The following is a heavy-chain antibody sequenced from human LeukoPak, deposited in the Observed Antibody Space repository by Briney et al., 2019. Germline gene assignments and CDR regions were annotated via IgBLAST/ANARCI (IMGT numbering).Heavy chain of an antibody. V-gene: IGHV4-59*08. CDR2: IYYSGST. J-gene: IGHJ4*02. Sequence: PSETLSLTCTVSGGSISSYYWSWIRRPPGKGLEWIGYIYYSGSTNYNPSLKSRVTISVDTSKNQFSLKLSSVTAADTAVYYCARQRDTAMGLFDYWGQGTLVTVSS. D-gene: IGHD5-18*01. CDR1: GGSISSYY. CDR3: ARQRDTAMGLFDY.